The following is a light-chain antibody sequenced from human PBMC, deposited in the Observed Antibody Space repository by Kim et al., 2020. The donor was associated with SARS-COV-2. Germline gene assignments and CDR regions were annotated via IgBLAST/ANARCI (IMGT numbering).Light chain of an antibody. CDR3: QVWDSTIDHRVV. CDR1: SDVGKS. J-gene: IGLJ3*02. Sequence: PGKTASLYGGGNSDVGKSVRWCQQKPGQAPVLVISYYSDRPSGIPVRFSGSNSGNTATLTISRVEAGDEADYYCQVWDSTIDHRVVFGGGTQLTVL. CDR2: YYS. V-gene: IGLV3-21*04.